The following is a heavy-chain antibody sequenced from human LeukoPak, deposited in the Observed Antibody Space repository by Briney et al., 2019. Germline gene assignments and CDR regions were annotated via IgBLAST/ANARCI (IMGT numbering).Heavy chain of an antibody. D-gene: IGHD3-9*01. J-gene: IGHJ6*02. CDR2: IGAYNGNT. CDR1: GYTFTSYG. V-gene: IGHV1-18*01. CDR3: ARDGHYDILTGYSLYYYYGMDV. Sequence: ASVKVSCKASGYTFTSYGISWVRQAPGQGLEWMGWIGAYNGNTNYAQKLQGRVTMTTDTSTSTAYMELRSLRSDDTAVYYCARDGHYDILTGYSLYYYYGMDVWGQGTTVTVSS.